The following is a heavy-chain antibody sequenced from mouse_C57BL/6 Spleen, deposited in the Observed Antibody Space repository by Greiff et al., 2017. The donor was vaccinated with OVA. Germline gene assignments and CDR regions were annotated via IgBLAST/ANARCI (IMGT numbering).Heavy chain of an antibody. D-gene: IGHD1-1*01. CDR3: ARGVTTVVAHWYFDV. Sequence: VKLMESGPELVKPGASVKLSCKASGYTFTSYDINWVKQRPGQGLEWIGWIYPRDGSTKYNEKFKGKATLTVDTSSSTAYMELHSLTSEDSAVYFCARGVTTVVAHWYFDVWGTGTTVTVSS. CDR1: GYTFTSYD. CDR2: IYPRDGST. V-gene: IGHV1-85*01. J-gene: IGHJ1*03.